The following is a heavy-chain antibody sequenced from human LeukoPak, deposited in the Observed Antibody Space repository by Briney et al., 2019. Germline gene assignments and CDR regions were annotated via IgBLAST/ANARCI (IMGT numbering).Heavy chain of an antibody. Sequence: GGSLRLSCAASGFTFSSYWMSWVRQAPGKGLEWEAFIRYDGITKYYADSVKGRFTISRDNSKNTLYLQMNSLRPEDTALYYCAKTGSRGGTFRPSYYYYYMDVWGKGTTVTISS. J-gene: IGHJ6*03. CDR1: GFTFSSYW. CDR3: AKTGSRGGTFRPSYYYYYMDV. D-gene: IGHD3-9*01. CDR2: IRYDGITK. V-gene: IGHV3-30*02.